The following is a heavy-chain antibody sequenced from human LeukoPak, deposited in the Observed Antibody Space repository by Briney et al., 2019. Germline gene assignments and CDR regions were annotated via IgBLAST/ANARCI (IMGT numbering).Heavy chain of an antibody. D-gene: IGHD3-3*01. CDR1: GDXVSGYY. CDR3: ARDPPEDEWNSFDY. Sequence: SETLSLTCTVSGDXVSGYYCNWIRQPPGKGLEWIGFIHYSGLTVYSPSLQSRVTMSVDTSRNQFSLELRSVSAADTALYYCARDPPEDEWNSFDYWGQGTLVTVSS. V-gene: IGHV4-59*02. CDR2: IHYSGLT. J-gene: IGHJ4*02.